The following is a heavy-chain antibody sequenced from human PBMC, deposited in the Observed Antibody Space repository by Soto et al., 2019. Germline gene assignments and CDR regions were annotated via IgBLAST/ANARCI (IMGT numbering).Heavy chain of an antibody. Sequence: PSETVSLTCTVSGGSISSSSYYWGWIRQPPGKGLEWIGSIYYSGSTYYNPSLKSRVTISVDTSKNQFSLKLSSVTAADTAVYYCASPYYDSSGYYYYWGQGTLVTVSS. D-gene: IGHD3-22*01. J-gene: IGHJ4*02. CDR3: ASPYYDSSGYYYY. V-gene: IGHV4-39*01. CDR1: GGSISSSSYY. CDR2: IYYSGST.